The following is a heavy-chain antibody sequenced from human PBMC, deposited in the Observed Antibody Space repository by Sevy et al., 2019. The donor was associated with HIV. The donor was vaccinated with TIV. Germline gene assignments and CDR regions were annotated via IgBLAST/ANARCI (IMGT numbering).Heavy chain of an antibody. J-gene: IGHJ6*02. CDR1: GGSLSGYY. D-gene: IGHD6-13*01. V-gene: IGHV4-34*01. CDR2: VHHSGST. CDR3: VRIQQVVNYYNYYGLDV. Sequence: SETLSLTCSVYGGSLSGYYWSWIRQSPGRGLEWIGEVHHSGSTNYNPSFKSRVTMSVDTSKNQFSLNLSSVTAADAAVYYCVRIQQVVNYYNYYGLDVWGQGTTVTVSS.